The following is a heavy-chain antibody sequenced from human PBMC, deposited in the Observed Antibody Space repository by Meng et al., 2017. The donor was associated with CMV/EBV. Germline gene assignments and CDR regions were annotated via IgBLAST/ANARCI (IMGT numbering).Heavy chain of an antibody. D-gene: IGHD3-3*01. J-gene: IGHJ5*02. V-gene: IGHV4-61*01. CDR3: ARGRGYDFWSGYQMGNWFDP. Sequence: SETLSLTCTVSGGSVSSGSYYWSWIRQPPGKGLEWIGYIYYSGSTNYNPSLKSRVTISVDTSKNQFSLKLSSVTAADTAVYYRARGRGYDFWSGYQMGNWFDPWGQGTLVTVSS. CDR2: IYYSGST. CDR1: GGSVSSGSYY.